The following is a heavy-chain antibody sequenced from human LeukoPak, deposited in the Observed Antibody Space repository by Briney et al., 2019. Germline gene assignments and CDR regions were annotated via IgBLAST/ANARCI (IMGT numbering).Heavy chain of an antibody. CDR3: AKGYRGVGYCSGGSCFIPDY. V-gene: IGHV3-74*01. CDR1: GFTFSSYW. Sequence: GGSLRLSCAASGFTFSSYWMRWVRQAPGKGLVWVSRINNDGSSTSYADSVQGRFTISRDNAKNTLYLQMNSLRAEDTAVYYCAKGYRGVGYCSGGSCFIPDYWGQGTLVTVSS. J-gene: IGHJ4*02. D-gene: IGHD2-15*01. CDR2: INNDGSST.